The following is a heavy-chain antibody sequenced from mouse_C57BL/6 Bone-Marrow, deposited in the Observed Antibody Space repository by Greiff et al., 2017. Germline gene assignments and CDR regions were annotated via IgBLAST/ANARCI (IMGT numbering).Heavy chain of an antibody. CDR2: IYPRDGST. CDR1: GYTFTSYD. V-gene: IGHV1-85*01. CDR3: ARLGDRGYFDV. J-gene: IGHJ1*03. D-gene: IGHD2-13*01. Sequence: QVQLQQSGPELVKPGASVKLSCKASGYTFTSYDINWVKQKPGQGLEWIGWIYPRDGSTKYNEKFKGKATLTGDTSSSTAYMELHSLTSEDTAVYFCARLGDRGYFDVWGTGTTVTVSA.